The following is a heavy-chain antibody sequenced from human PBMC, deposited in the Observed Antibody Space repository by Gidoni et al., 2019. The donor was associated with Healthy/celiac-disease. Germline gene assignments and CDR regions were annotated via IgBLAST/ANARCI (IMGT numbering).Heavy chain of an antibody. CDR1: GGSFSDYY. V-gene: IGHV4-34*01. D-gene: IGHD6-13*01. CDR2: INHSGST. J-gene: IGHJ2*01. Sequence: QVQLHQWGAGLLKPSETLSLTFAVYGGSFSDYYWSCIRQPPGKGLEWIGEINHSGSTNYNPALKSRVTISVDTSKNQFSLKLSSVTAADTAVYYCARQPRRVAEAGRHWYFDLWGRGTLVTVSS. CDR3: ARQPRRVAEAGRHWYFDL.